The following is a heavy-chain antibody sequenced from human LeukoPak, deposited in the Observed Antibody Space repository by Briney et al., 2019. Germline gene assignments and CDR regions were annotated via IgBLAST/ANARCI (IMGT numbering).Heavy chain of an antibody. V-gene: IGHV3-13*01. D-gene: IGHD4-17*01. CDR1: GFTFSSYD. J-gene: IGHJ3*02. Sequence: PGGSLRLSSAASGFTFSSYDMHWVRQATGKGLEWVSAIGTAGDTYYPGSVKGRFTISRENAKNSLYLQMNSLRAGDTAVYYCARGLYGDYRHDAFDIWGQGTMVTVSS. CDR2: IGTAGDT. CDR3: ARGLYGDYRHDAFDI.